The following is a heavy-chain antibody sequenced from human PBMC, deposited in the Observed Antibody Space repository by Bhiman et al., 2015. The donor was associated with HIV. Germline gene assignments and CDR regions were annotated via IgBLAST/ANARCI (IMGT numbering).Heavy chain of an antibody. V-gene: IGHV3-30*18. J-gene: IGHJ3*02. CDR2: TSYDGSNK. CDR3: AKSGLFVLVVYAPDVLDI. CDR1: GFSFSSYA. Sequence: VQLVESGGGLVKPGGSLRLSCAASGFSFSSYAMHWVRQSPGKGLEWVAVTSYDGSNKYYADSVKGRFTISRDNSKNMVYLQMNSLRAEDTAVYYCAKSGLFVLVVYAPDVLDIWGQGTMVTVSS. D-gene: IGHD2-8*02.